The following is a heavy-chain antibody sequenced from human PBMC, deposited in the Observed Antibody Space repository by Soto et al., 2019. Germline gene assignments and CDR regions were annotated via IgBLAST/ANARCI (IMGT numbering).Heavy chain of an antibody. CDR1: GGSISSSNW. CDR3: ARVRAEQLGVYYFDY. CDR2: IYHSGST. Sequence: SETLSLTCAVSGGSISSSNWWSWVRQPPGKGLEWIGEIYHSGSTNYNPSLKSRVTISVDKSKNQFSLKLSSVTAADTAVYYCARVRAEQLGVYYFDYWRQGTLVTVSS. V-gene: IGHV4-4*02. J-gene: IGHJ4*02. D-gene: IGHD6-13*01.